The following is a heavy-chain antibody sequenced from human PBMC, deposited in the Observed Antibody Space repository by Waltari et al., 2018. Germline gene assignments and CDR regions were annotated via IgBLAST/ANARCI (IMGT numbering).Heavy chain of an antibody. D-gene: IGHD2-15*01. J-gene: IGHJ4*02. CDR1: GFTLSRFV. CDR3: ASQSTTLFDY. V-gene: IGHV3-33*01. CDR2: IWHDGSNE. Sequence: QVQRVESGGGVVQPGRALRLCCAASGFTLSRFVIHWVRQAPGKGLVWVAVIWHDGSNEYYVDSVKGRFTISRDNSKNTLYLQMNSLRAEDSAVYYCASQSTTLFDYWGQGTLVTVSS.